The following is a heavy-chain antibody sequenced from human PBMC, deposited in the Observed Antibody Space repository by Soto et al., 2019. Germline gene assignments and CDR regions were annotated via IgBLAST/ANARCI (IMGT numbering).Heavy chain of an antibody. CDR3: AGEITGEFPN. V-gene: IGHV1-8*01. CDR1: GYTFTSYD. D-gene: IGHD1-20*01. Sequence: QVQLVQSGAEVKKPGASVKVSCKASGYTFTSYDINWVRQATGQGLEWMGWMNPNTGNTGYAQKFQGRVTMTRNTSISTAYMELSSLRSGHTAGYYFAGEITGEFPNWGQGTLVTVSS. J-gene: IGHJ4*02. CDR2: MNPNTGNT.